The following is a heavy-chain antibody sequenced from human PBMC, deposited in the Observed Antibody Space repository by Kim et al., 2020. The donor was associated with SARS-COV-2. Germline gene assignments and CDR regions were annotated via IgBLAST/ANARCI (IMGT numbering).Heavy chain of an antibody. V-gene: IGHV3-30*07. J-gene: IGHJ4*02. CDR3: ARDLGYCSSTSCENDY. Sequence: SGKGRLPISRDNSKNTLFLQMNSLRAEDTAVYYCARDLGYCSSTSCENDYWGQGTLVTVSS. D-gene: IGHD2-2*01.